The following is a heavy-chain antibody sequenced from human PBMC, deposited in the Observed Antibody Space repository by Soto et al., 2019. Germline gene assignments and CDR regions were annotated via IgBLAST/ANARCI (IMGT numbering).Heavy chain of an antibody. CDR2: ISRGGSS. V-gene: IGHV4-59*01. Sequence: KTSETLSLTCTVSGGSIFSDDWTWIRQPPGKGLEWIGYISRGGSSRYAPSLKGRVTFSTDTSKNQVSLKLTYVTVADTAVYYCARGYWFDPWGQGTLVTVSS. CDR1: GGSIFSDD. J-gene: IGHJ5*02. CDR3: ARGYWFDP.